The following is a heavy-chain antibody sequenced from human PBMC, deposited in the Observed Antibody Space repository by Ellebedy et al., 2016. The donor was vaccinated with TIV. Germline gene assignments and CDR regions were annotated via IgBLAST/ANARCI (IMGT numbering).Heavy chain of an antibody. D-gene: IGHD3-22*01. CDR2: ISSSGSTI. CDR3: AREALHYDSSVLGFDP. J-gene: IGHJ5*02. CDR1: GFTFSNAW. V-gene: IGHV3-48*04. Sequence: PGGSLRLSCAASGFTFSNAWMNWVLQAPGKGMEWVSYISSSGSTIYYADSVKCRFTISRDNAKNSLYLQMNSLRAEDTAVYYCAREALHYDSSVLGFDPWGQGTLVTVSS.